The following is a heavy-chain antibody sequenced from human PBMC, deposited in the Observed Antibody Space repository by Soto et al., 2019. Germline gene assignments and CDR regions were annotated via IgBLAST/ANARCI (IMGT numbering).Heavy chain of an antibody. D-gene: IGHD6-6*01. Sequence: GASVQFSCKASGGTLRSYAISWVRQAPGQGLEWMGGIIPIFGTANYAQKFQGRVTITAAKSTSTAYMELSSLRSEDTAVYYCARTPPVSARPFYSSYETHVRGQATTVTVS. J-gene: IGHJ6*02. V-gene: IGHV1-69*06. CDR2: IIPIFGTA. CDR3: ARTPPVSARPFYSSYETHV. CDR1: GGTLRSYA.